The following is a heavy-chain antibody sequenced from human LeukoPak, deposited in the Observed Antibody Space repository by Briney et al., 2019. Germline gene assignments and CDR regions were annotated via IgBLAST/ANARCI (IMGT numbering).Heavy chain of an antibody. CDR1: GGTFTSHT. CDR2: TIPFLGAA. D-gene: IGHD2-2*01. Sequence: SVKVSCKASGGTFTSHTITWVRQASGQGLEWMGGTIPFLGAAHTAQKFQGRVTITTDESTDTAYLELSSLRSEDTAVYYCATDRNLEDCRSSSCYGVWAFNVRGQGTMVTVSS. CDR3: ATDRNLEDCRSSSCYGVWAFNV. V-gene: IGHV1-69*05. J-gene: IGHJ3*01.